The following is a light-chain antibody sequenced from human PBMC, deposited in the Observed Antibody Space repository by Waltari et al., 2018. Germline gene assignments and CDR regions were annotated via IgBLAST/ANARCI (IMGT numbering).Light chain of an antibody. CDR1: SSNIGTNY. CDR2: DNS. CDR3: GTWDSSLSAVV. J-gene: IGLJ2*01. V-gene: IGLV1-51*01. Sequence: QSVLTQPPSVSAAPGQKVTISCSGSSSNIGTNYVSWYQQVPGTAPKLLIYDNSKRPSGIPDRFSGSKSGTSATLGITGLQTGDEADYYCGTWDSSLSAVVFGGGTKLTVL.